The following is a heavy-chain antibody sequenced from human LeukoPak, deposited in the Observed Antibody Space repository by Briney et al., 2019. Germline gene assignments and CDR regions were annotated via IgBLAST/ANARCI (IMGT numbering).Heavy chain of an antibody. CDR1: GFTFKKNW. D-gene: IGHD3-10*01. Sequence: GGSLRLSCTASGFTFKKNWMTWLRQAPGKGLEWVASIKKDGIEKYYLDRVKGRFIVSRDNAENSLYLQMNSLRVEDTAIYYCLQYDSGSAWGQGTLVTVSS. J-gene: IGHJ5*02. CDR3: LQYDSGSA. CDR2: IKKDGIEK. V-gene: IGHV3-7*01.